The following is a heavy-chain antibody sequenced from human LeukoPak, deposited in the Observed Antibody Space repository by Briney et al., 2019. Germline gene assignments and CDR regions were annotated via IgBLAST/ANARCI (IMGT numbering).Heavy chain of an antibody. Sequence: PSETLSLTCTVCGGSISSSSYYWGWIRQPPGKGLEWIGSIYYSGSTYYNPSLKSRVTISVDTSKNQFSLKLSSVTAADTAVYYCASTVEVGATGPFDYWGQGTLVTVSS. CDR1: GGSISSSSYY. D-gene: IGHD1-26*01. CDR3: ASTVEVGATGPFDY. CDR2: IYYSGST. V-gene: IGHV4-39*01. J-gene: IGHJ4*02.